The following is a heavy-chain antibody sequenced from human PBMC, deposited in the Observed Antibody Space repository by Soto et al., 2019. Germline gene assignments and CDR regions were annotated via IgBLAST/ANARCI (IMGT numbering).Heavy chain of an antibody. J-gene: IGHJ6*03. CDR3: ARPVKGCYYYYYMDV. CDR1: GGSISSSSYY. V-gene: IGHV4-39*01. CDR2: IYYSGST. Sequence: QLQLQDSGPGLVKPSETLSLTCTVSGGSISSSSYYWGWIRQPPGKGLEWIGTIYYSGSTYYTPSLKSRVTISVDTSKNQFSLKLSSVTAADTAVYYCARPVKGCYYYYYMDVWGKGTTVTVSS.